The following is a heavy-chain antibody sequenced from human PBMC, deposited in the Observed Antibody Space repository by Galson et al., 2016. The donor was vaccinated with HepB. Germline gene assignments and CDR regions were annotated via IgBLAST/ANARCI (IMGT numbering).Heavy chain of an antibody. D-gene: IGHD5-18*01. CDR1: GFTFSSYS. CDR3: ARARVGYQDAFDI. CDR2: ISSSSSYI. Sequence: SLRLSCAASGFTFSSYSMNWVRQAPGKGLEWVSSISSSSSYIYYADSVKGRFTISRDNAKNSLYLQMNSLRAEDTAVYYRARARVGYQDAFDIWGQGTMVTVSS. V-gene: IGHV3-21*01. J-gene: IGHJ3*02.